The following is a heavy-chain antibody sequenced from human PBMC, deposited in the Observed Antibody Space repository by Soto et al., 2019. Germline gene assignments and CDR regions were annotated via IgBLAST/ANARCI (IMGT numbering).Heavy chain of an antibody. D-gene: IGHD5-12*01. CDR1: GGSISSYC. J-gene: IGHJ6*03. CDR3: ARDRPVRASGYPLSPPYYYYVMDV. CDR2: IYYNGST. V-gene: IGHV4-59*01. Sequence: SETLSLTCTVSGGSISSYCWSWIRQPPGKGMEWIGYIYYNGSTNYNPSLKSRVTISVDTSKNQFSLKLSSVTAADTAVYYCARDRPVRASGYPLSPPYYYYVMDVWGKGTTVTVS.